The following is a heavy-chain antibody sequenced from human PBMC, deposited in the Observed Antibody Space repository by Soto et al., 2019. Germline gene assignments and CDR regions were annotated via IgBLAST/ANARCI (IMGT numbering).Heavy chain of an antibody. CDR3: ARRGSSGWYEKGLWDY. V-gene: IGHV4-39*01. CDR2: IYYSGST. Sequence: PSETLSLTFTVSGDSISSSSYYWGWIRQPPGKGLEWIGSIYYSGSTYYNPSLKSRVTISVDTSKNQFSLKLSSVTAADTAVYYCARRGSSGWYEKGLWDYWGQGTLVTVSS. CDR1: GDSISSSSYY. D-gene: IGHD6-19*01. J-gene: IGHJ4*02.